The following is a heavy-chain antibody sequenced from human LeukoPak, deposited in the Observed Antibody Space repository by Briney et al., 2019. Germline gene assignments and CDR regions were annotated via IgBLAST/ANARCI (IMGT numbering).Heavy chain of an antibody. J-gene: IGHJ4*02. V-gene: IGHV3-53*01. D-gene: IGHD4/OR15-4a*01. CDR1: GFTVSSNS. CDR2: IYSDNT. CDR3: VRRAGAYSHPYDY. Sequence: GGSLRLSCTVSGFTVSSNSMSWVRQAPGPGLEGVSFIYSDNTHYSDSVKGRFTISRDNSKNTLYLQMNSLRDEDTAVYYCVRRAGAYSHPYDYWGQGTLVTVSS.